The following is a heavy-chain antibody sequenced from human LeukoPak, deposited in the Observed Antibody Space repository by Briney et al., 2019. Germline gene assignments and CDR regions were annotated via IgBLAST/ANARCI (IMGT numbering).Heavy chain of an antibody. CDR1: GFTFSSHW. J-gene: IGHJ6*02. CDR2: IKQDGSEK. Sequence: GGSLRLSCAASGFTFSSHWMSRVRQAPGKGLEWVANIKQDGSEKYHVDSVKGRFTISRDNAKNSLFLLMNSLRAEDTAVYYCARAKDTAMATYYYYGMDVWGQGTTVTVSS. D-gene: IGHD5-18*01. CDR3: ARAKDTAMATYYYYGMDV. V-gene: IGHV3-7*01.